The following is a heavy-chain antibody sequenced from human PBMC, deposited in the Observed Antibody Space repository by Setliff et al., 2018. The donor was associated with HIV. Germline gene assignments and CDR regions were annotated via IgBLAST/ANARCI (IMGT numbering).Heavy chain of an antibody. J-gene: IGHJ6*03. CDR1: GYIFSTYG. CDR2: IGASNGNT. Sequence: ASVKVSCKASGYIFSTYGISWVRQAPGQGLEWMGWIGASNGNTHYAQKVQGRVTLTTDTSTNTAYMELRSLRSDDAAVYYCAETTPQPHYYYYVDVWGKGTTVTVSS. CDR3: AETTPQPHYYYYVDV. D-gene: IGHD4-17*01. V-gene: IGHV1-18*01.